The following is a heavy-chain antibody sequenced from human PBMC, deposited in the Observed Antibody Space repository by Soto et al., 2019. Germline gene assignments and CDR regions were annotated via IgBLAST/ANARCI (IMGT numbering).Heavy chain of an antibody. CDR2: MSYDGSSK. CDR3: AEQLGWYFDL. D-gene: IGHD6-6*01. V-gene: IGHV3-30-3*01. Sequence: QVQLVESGGGVVQPGRSLRLSCAASGFTFGTYAMHWVRQAPGKGLEWVAVMSYDGSSKYYADSVKGRFTISRDISNNTLYLQMNSLRPEDTAVYYCAEQLGWYFDLWGRGTLVTVAS. CDR1: GFTFGTYA. J-gene: IGHJ2*01.